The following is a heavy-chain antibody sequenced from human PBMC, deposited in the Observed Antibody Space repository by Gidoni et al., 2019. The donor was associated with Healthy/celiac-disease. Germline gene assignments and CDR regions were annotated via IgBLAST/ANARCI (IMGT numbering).Heavy chain of an antibody. CDR3: ARDSPYKYGDYYYGMDV. CDR2: ISSSGSTI. CDR1: GFTFSSYE. V-gene: IGHV3-48*03. J-gene: IGHJ6*02. D-gene: IGHD4-17*01. Sequence: EVQLVESGGGLVQPGGSLRLSCAASGFTFSSYEMNWVSQAPGKGLEWVSYISSSGSTIYYADSVKGRFTISRDNAKNSLYLQMNSLRAEDTAVYYCARDSPYKYGDYYYGMDVWGQGTTVTVSS.